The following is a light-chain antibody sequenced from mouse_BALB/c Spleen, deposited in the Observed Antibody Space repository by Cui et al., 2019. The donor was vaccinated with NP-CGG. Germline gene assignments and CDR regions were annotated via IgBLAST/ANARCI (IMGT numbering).Light chain of an antibody. CDR1: TGAVTTGNY. Sequence: QAAVTKEPALPPSPGETVTLTCRSSTGAVTTGNYANWVQEKPDHLFTGLMGGTNNRAPGVPTRFSGPLIGDKAALTITGAQTEDEAIYFCALWYSNHWVFGGGTKLTVL. V-gene: IGLV1*01. CDR3: ALWYSNHWV. J-gene: IGLJ1*01. CDR2: GTN.